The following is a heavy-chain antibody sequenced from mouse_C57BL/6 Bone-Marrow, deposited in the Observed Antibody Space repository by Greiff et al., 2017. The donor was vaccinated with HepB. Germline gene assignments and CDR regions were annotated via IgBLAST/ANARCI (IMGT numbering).Heavy chain of an antibody. Sequence: EVQLQQSGPELVKPGASVKMSCKASGYTFTDYNMPWVKQSHGKSLEWIGYINPNNGDTSYKQKFKGKATLAVNKSSSTAYMELRSLTSEDSADYYCAVDSRGDFDYWGQGTTLTVSS. J-gene: IGHJ2*01. CDR1: GYTFTDYN. V-gene: IGHV1-22*01. CDR3: AVDSRGDFDY. CDR2: INPNNGDT.